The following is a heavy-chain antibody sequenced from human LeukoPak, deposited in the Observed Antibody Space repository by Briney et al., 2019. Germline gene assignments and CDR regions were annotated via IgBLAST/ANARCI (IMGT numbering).Heavy chain of an antibody. CDR1: GCSFTNYW. CDR2: IYPGDSDT. Sequence: GESLKISCKGSGCSFTNYWIAWVRQMPGKGLEWMGIIYPGDSDTRYSPSFQGQVTISADKSISTAYLQWSSLKASDTAMYYCARGGRDCSSTTCYFDYWGQGTLVTVSS. V-gene: IGHV5-51*01. D-gene: IGHD2-2*01. CDR3: ARGGRDCSSTTCYFDY. J-gene: IGHJ4*02.